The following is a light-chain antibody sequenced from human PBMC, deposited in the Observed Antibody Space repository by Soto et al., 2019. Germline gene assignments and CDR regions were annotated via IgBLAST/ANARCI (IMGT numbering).Light chain of an antibody. V-gene: IGLV2-11*01. CDR2: DVS. CDR1: SSDVDGYNY. J-gene: IGLJ3*02. CDR3: CSYAGSYTPYWV. Sequence: QSALTQPASVSGSPGQSITISCTGTSSDVDGYNYVSWYQQHPGKAPKLMIYDVSKRPSGVPDRFSGSKSGNTASLTISGLQAEDEADYYCCSYAGSYTPYWVFGGGTKLTVL.